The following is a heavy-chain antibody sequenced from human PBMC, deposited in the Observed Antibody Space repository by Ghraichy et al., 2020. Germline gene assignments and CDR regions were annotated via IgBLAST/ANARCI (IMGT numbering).Heavy chain of an antibody. V-gene: IGHV4-30-2*01. CDR3: ARVEGDDSSGYYFDY. Sequence: SETLSLTCAVSGGSISSGGYSWSWIRQPPGKGLEWIGYIYHSGSTYYNPSLKSRVTISVDRSKNQFSLKLSSVTAADTAVYYCARVEGDDSSGYYFDYWGQGTLVTVSS. D-gene: IGHD3-22*01. CDR1: GGSISSGGYS. CDR2: IYHSGST. J-gene: IGHJ4*02.